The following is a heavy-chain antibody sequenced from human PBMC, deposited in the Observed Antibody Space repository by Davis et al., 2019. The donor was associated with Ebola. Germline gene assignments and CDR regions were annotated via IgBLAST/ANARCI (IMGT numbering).Heavy chain of an antibody. V-gene: IGHV1-69*05. CDR2: IIPIFGTA. Sequence: SVKVSCKASGGTFSSYAISWVRQAPGQGLEWMGGIIPIFGTANYAQKFQGRVTMTRDTSTSTVYMELSSLRSEDTAVYYCARAVSAARRPDFDYWGQGTLVTVSS. J-gene: IGHJ4*02. CDR1: GGTFSSYA. CDR3: ARAVSAARRPDFDY. D-gene: IGHD6-6*01.